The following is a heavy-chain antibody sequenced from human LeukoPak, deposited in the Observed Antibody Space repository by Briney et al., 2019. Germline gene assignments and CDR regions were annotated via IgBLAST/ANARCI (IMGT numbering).Heavy chain of an antibody. CDR3: AKDGERARGYSYGYPDY. V-gene: IGHV3-30*18. Sequence: GGSLRLFCAASGFTFSSYAMSRVRQAPGKGLEWVAVISYDGSNKYYADSVKGRFTISRDNSKNTLYLQMNSLRAEDTAVYYCAKDGERARGYSYGYPDYWGQGTLVTVSS. CDR2: ISYDGSNK. J-gene: IGHJ4*02. D-gene: IGHD5-18*01. CDR1: GFTFSSYA.